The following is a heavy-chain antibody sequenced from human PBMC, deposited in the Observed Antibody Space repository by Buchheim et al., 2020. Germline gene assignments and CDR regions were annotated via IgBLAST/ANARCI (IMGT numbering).Heavy chain of an antibody. CDR3: AKDSSSWYYYYYGMDV. D-gene: IGHD6-13*01. V-gene: IGHV3-30*18. CDR1: GFTFSSYG. CDR2: ISYDGSNK. Sequence: QVQLVESGGGVVQPGRSLRLSCAASGFTFSSYGMHWVRQAPGKGLEWVAVISYDGSNKYYADSVKGRFTISRDTSKNTLYLQMNSLRAEDTAVYYCAKDSSSWYYYYYGMDVWGQGTT. J-gene: IGHJ6*02.